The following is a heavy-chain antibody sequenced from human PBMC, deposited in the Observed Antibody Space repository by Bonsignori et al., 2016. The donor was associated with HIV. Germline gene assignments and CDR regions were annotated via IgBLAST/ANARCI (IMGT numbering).Heavy chain of an antibody. Sequence: SVKVSCKASGGTFSSYAISWVRQAPGQGLEWMGGLIPIFDTANYAQKFQGRVTITADESTSTAYMELSSLSSEDTAVYYCTRERGIAAAGTVRFDPWGQGTLVTVSS. J-gene: IGHJ5*02. CDR2: LIPIFDTA. V-gene: IGHV1-69*13. CDR3: TRERGIAAAGTVRFDP. CDR1: GGTFSSYA. D-gene: IGHD6-13*01.